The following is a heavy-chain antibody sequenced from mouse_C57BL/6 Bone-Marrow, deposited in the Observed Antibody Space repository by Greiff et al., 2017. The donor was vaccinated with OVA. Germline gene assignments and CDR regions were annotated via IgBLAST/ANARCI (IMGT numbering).Heavy chain of an antibody. D-gene: IGHD2-3*01. Sequence: VQLQQSGPELVKPGASVKISCKASGYTFTNYYMNWVKQSHGKSLEWIGDINPNNGGTSYNQKFKGKATLTVDKSSSTAYMELRSLTSEDSAVYYCARNFYDGYYYFDYWGQGTTLTVSS. V-gene: IGHV1-26*01. CDR3: ARNFYDGYYYFDY. J-gene: IGHJ2*01. CDR1: GYTFTNYY. CDR2: INPNNGGT.